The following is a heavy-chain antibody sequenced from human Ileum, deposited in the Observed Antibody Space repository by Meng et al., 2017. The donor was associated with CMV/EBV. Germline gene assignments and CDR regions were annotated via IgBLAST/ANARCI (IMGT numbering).Heavy chain of an antibody. CDR3: TTGSAYSPPGQFHQ. CDR2: VYRGGNA. Sequence: QLQLQESGPGLVKPSGTLSLTCAGSGGSISRANWWTWVRQTPGKGLEWIGEVYRGGNAMYNPSLQSRLTISVDDSTNQVSLRLRSVTAADTAMYYCTTGSAYSPPGQFHQWGQGTLVTVSS. CDR1: GGSISRANW. D-gene: IGHD3-22*01. V-gene: IGHV4-4*02. J-gene: IGHJ4*02.